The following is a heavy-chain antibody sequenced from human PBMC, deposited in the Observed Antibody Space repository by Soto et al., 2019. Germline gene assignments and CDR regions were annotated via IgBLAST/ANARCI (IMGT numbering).Heavy chain of an antibody. Sequence: QLQLQESGSGLVKPSQTLSLTCAVSGGSISSGGYSWSWIRQPPGKGLEWIGYIYHSGSTYYNPALKSRVTISVDRSKNQFSLKLRSVTAADTAVYYCARAYRSTPPLGFAPWGQGTLVTVSS. CDR2: IYHSGST. CDR1: GGSISSGGYS. D-gene: IGHD6-13*01. V-gene: IGHV4-30-2*01. J-gene: IGHJ5*02. CDR3: ARAYRSTPPLGFAP.